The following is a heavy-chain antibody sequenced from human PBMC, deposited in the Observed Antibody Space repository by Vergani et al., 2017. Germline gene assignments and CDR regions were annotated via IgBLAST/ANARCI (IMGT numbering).Heavy chain of an antibody. CDR1: GGSISSGGYS. CDR2: IYHSGST. CDR3: ARDYYDSSGYYYFDY. D-gene: IGHD3-22*01. J-gene: IGHJ4*02. V-gene: IGHV4-30-2*01. Sequence: QLQLQESGSGLVKPSQTLSLTCAVSGGSISSGGYSWSWIRQPPGKGLEWIGYIYHSGSTYYNPSLKSRVTISVDRSKNQFSLKLSSVTAADTAVYYCARDYYDSSGYYYFDYWGQGTLVTVSS.